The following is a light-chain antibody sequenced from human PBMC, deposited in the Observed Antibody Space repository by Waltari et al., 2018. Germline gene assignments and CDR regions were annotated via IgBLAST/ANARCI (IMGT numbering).Light chain of an antibody. CDR1: QCIRND. J-gene: IGKJ1*01. V-gene: IGKV1-17*01. CDR3: LQYNDYPWT. CDR2: AAS. Sequence: DVQMTQSPSSLSASVGDRVTITCWASQCIRNDLGWFQQKPGKVPKGLISAASSLQSGGPSRFSGSGSGTEFTLTISSLQPEDFATYYCLQYNDYPWTFCQGTKVEIK.